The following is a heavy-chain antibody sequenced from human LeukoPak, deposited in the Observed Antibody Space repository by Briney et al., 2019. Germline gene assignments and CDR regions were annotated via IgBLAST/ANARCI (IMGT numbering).Heavy chain of an antibody. D-gene: IGHD6-13*01. CDR1: GGTFSSYA. CDR3: AKDALGSSSWYDY. CDR2: IIPIFGTA. Sequence: GASVKVSCKASGGTFSSYAISWVRQAPGQGLEWMGGIIPIFGTANYVQKFQGRVTITADESTSTAYMELSSLRSEDTAVYYCAKDALGSSSWYDYWGQGTLVTVSS. V-gene: IGHV1-69*01. J-gene: IGHJ4*02.